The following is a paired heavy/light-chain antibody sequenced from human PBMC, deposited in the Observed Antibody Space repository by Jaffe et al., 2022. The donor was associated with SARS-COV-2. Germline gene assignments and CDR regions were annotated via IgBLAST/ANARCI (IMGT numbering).Light chain of an antibody. CDR2: SNT. CDR1: SSNIGAGYD. Sequence: QSVLTQPPSVSGAPGQRVTISCSGSSSNIGAGYDVHWYQYLPGTAPKLLIYSNTNRPSGVPDRFSGSKSGTSASLAITGLQAEDEADYYCQSYDSSLSGWVFGGGTKLTVL. CDR3: QSYDSSLSGWV. J-gene: IGLJ3*02. V-gene: IGLV1-40*01.
Heavy chain of an antibody. CDR1: GFTFSAYE. D-gene: IGHD3-22*01. J-gene: IGHJ3*02. CDR2: ISSSGNTI. CDR3: ARANPRYYYDSSRVGAFDI. V-gene: IGHV3-48*03. Sequence: EVQLVESGGGMVQPGGSLRLSCAASGFTFSAYEMNWVRQAPGKGLEWVSYISSSGNTIYYPDSVKGRFTISRDNAKNSLFLQMNSLRADDTAVYYCARANPRYYYDSSRVGAFDIWGQGTVVTVSS.